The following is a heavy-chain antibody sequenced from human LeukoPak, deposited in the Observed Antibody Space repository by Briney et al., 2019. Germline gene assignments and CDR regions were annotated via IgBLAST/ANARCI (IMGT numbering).Heavy chain of an antibody. CDR3: ASYYDILNLGYYYGMDV. J-gene: IGHJ6*02. V-gene: IGHV1-18*01. CDR1: GYTFTSYG. D-gene: IGHD3-9*01. CDR2: ISAYNGNT. Sequence: GASVKVSCKASGYTFTSYGISWVRQAPGQGLEWMGWISAYNGNTNYAQKLQGRVTMTTDTSTSTAYMELRSLRSEDTAVYYCASYYDILNLGYYYGMDVWGQGTTVTVSS.